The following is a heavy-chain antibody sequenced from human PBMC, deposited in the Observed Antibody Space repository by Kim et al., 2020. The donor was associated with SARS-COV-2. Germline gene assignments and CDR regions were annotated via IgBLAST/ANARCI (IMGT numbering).Heavy chain of an antibody. CDR3: ARDDAGADLLDAFDI. D-gene: IGHD2-15*01. CDR1: GYTFTSYY. V-gene: IGHV1-46*01. J-gene: IGHJ3*02. CDR2: INPSGGST. Sequence: ASVKVSCKASGYTFTSYYMHWVRQAPGQGLEWMGIINPSGGSTSYAQKFQGRVTMTRDTSTSTVYMVLSSLRSEDTAVYYCARDDAGADLLDAFDIWGQGTMVTVSS.